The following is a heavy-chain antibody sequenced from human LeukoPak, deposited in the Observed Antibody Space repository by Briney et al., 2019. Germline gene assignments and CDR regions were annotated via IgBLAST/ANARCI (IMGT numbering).Heavy chain of an antibody. V-gene: IGHV3-20*04. D-gene: IGHD3-10*01. CDR3: ARLAVRGVIRRSYYYNMDV. J-gene: IGHJ6*03. CDR2: INWNGGST. CDR1: GFTFDDYG. Sequence: GGSLRLSCAASGFTFDDYGMSWVRQAPGKGLEWGSGINWNGGSTGYADSVKGRFTISRDNAKNSLYLQMNSLRAEDTALYYCARLAVRGVIRRSYYYNMDVWGKGTTVTVSS.